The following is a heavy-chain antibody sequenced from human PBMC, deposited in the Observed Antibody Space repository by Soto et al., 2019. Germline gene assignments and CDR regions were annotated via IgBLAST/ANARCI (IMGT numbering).Heavy chain of an antibody. Sequence: ASVKVSCKASGYTFNFYGITWVRQAPGQGLEWMGWISGFNGNTNYAADLQGRVTMTTDTSTSTAYMELRSLRSDDTAVYYCARLRLEVDGTGVYFDYWGQGTLVTVSS. J-gene: IGHJ4*02. CDR2: ISGFNGNT. CDR1: GYTFNFYG. V-gene: IGHV1-18*01. CDR3: ARLRLEVDGTGVYFDY. D-gene: IGHD6-19*01.